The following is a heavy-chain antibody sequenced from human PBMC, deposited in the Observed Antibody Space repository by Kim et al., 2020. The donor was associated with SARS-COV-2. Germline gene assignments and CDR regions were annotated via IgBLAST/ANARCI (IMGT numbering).Heavy chain of an antibody. J-gene: IGHJ4*02. V-gene: IGHV3-7*01. CDR3: VRGTPIC. CDR2: DGSDK. D-gene: IGHD6-6*01. Sequence: DGSDKYYVDSVKGRFTISRDNAKNSLYLQMNSLRAEDTAVYYWVRGTPICWGQGTLVSVSS.